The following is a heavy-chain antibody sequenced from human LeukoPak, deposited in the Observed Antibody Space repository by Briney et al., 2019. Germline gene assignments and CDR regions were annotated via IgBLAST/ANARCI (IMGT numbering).Heavy chain of an antibody. V-gene: IGHV3-73*01. CDR3: TSPATSYYYDSSGFNDY. D-gene: IGHD3-22*01. CDR1: GFTFSGSA. Sequence: GGSLRLPCAASGFTFSGSAMHWVRQASGKGLEWVGRIRSKANSYATAYAASVKGRFTISRDDSKNTAYLQMNSLKTEDTAVYYCTSPATSYYYDSSGFNDYWGQGTLVTVSS. J-gene: IGHJ4*02. CDR2: IRSKANSYAT.